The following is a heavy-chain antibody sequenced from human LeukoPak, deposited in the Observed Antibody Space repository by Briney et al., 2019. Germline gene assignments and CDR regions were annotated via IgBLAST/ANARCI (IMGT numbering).Heavy chain of an antibody. J-gene: IGHJ4*02. CDR1: GGIFSSYG. Sequence: GSSVKVSCKXSGGIFSSYGINWVRQAPGQGLEWMGRIIPMFGATNYAQKFQGRVTVTTDESTSTAYMELSSLRSEDTAVYYCARGSYSDYIFDYWGQGTLVTVSS. V-gene: IGHV1-69*05. D-gene: IGHD4-11*01. CDR2: IIPMFGAT. CDR3: ARGSYSDYIFDY.